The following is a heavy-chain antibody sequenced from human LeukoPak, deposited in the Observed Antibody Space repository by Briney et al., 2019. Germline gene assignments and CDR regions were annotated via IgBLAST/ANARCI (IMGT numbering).Heavy chain of an antibody. V-gene: IGHV5-51*01. CDR3: ARRAAADYYFDY. Sequence: GESLKISCKGSGYSFNTYWIGWVRQMPGKGLEWMGIIYPGDSDTKYSPSFQGQVTISADKSISTAYLQWSSLKASDTAMYYCARRAAADYYFDYWGQGTLVTVSS. CDR2: IYPGDSDT. CDR1: GYSFNTYW. D-gene: IGHD6-13*01. J-gene: IGHJ4*02.